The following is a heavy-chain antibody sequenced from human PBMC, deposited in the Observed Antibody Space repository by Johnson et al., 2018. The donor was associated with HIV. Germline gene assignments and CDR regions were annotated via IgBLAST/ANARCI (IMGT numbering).Heavy chain of an antibody. J-gene: IGHJ3*02. D-gene: IGHD1-26*01. CDR1: GFIFSSYW. CDR3: AKDLIELQGAFDI. V-gene: IGHV3-7*01. Sequence: VQLVESGGGLVQPGGSLRLSCAVSGFIFSSYWMSWVRQAPGKGLEWVANIKQDGSEKYYADSVKGRFTISRDNSKNTLYLQMNSLRAEDTAVYYCAKDLIELQGAFDIWGQGTMVTVSS. CDR2: IKQDGSEK.